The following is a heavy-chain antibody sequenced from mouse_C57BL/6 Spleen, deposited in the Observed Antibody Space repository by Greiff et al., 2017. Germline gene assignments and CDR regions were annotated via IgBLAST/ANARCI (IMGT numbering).Heavy chain of an antibody. J-gene: IGHJ4*01. D-gene: IGHD2-5*01. CDR1: GFTFSDYG. Sequence: EVKLMESGGGLVKPGGSLKLSCAASGFTFSDYGMHWVRQAPEKGLEWVAYISSGSSTIYYADTVKGRFPISRDNAKNTLFLQMTSLRSDDTAMYYCARRDSNEGYYAMDYWGQGTSVTVSS. CDR2: ISSGSSTI. CDR3: ARRDSNEGYYAMDY. V-gene: IGHV5-17*01.